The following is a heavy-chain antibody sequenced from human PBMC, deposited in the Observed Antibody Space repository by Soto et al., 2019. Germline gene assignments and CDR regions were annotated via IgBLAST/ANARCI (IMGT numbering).Heavy chain of an antibody. Sequence: GGSLRLSCATSGFTFIGYTLSWVRQAPGKGLELVSYISSANSAIYYADSVKGLSEISRDNAKTSMFLQLHSLRAEDTAIYYCARVGWELTFDYWGQGAQVTVSS. CDR2: ISSANSAI. D-gene: IGHD1-7*01. J-gene: IGHJ4*02. CDR3: ARVGWELTFDY. V-gene: IGHV3-48*01. CDR1: GFTFIGYT.